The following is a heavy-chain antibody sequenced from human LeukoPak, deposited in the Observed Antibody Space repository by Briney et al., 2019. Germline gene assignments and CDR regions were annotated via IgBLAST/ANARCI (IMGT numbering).Heavy chain of an antibody. D-gene: IGHD5-24*01. CDR1: GFTFSSYW. V-gene: IGHV3-7*01. Sequence: PGGTLRLSCAASGFTFSSYWMSWVRQAPGKGLAWVASIKPDGSERYYVDSVKGRFTISRDNDKNSLYLQMNSLRAEDTAVYYCARDPLEEADYYYYYMDVWGKGTTVTVSS. CDR2: IKPDGSER. J-gene: IGHJ6*03. CDR3: ARDPLEEADYYYYYMDV.